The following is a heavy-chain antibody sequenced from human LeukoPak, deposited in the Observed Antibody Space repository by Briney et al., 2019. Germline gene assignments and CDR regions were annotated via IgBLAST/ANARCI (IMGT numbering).Heavy chain of an antibody. Sequence: SVKVSCKASGGTFSSYAISWVRQAPGQGLEWMGRIIPILGIANYTQKFQGRVTITADKSTSTAYMELSSLRSEDTAVYYCARVTYDSSEGAFDIWGQGTMVTVSS. CDR1: GGTFSSYA. CDR3: ARVTYDSSEGAFDI. D-gene: IGHD3-22*01. CDR2: IIPILGIA. V-gene: IGHV1-69*04. J-gene: IGHJ3*02.